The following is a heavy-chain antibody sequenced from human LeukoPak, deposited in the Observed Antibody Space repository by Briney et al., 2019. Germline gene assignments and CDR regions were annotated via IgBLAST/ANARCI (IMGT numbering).Heavy chain of an antibody. J-gene: IGHJ4*02. CDR2: IASSGTIK. CDR3: ALLAVASDFDY. D-gene: IGHD6-19*01. V-gene: IGHV3-48*03. Sequence: GGSLRLSCVVSGFPFSVSEMNWVRQAPGKGLEWVSNIASSGTIKHYADSVKGRFSISRDNAKSSLYLQMNSLRVEDTAVYYCALLAVASDFDYWGQGALVTVSS. CDR1: GFPFSVSE.